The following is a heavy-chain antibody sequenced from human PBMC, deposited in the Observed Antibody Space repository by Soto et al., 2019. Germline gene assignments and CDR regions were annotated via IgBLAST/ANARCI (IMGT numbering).Heavy chain of an antibody. V-gene: IGHV1-2*02. CDR2: INPNSGGT. CDR1: GYTFTGYY. J-gene: IGHJ5*02. Sequence: ASVKVSCKASGYTFTGYYMHWVRQAPGQGLEWMGWINPNSGGTNYAQKFQGRVTMTRDTSISTAYMELSRLRSDDTAVYYCARDQVVVTYNWFDPWGQGTLVTVSS. D-gene: IGHD2-21*02. CDR3: ARDQVVVTYNWFDP.